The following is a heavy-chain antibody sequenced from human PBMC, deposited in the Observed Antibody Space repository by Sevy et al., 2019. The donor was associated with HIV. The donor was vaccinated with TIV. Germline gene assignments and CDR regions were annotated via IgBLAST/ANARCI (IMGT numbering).Heavy chain of an antibody. CDR2: ISGSGGST. J-gene: IGHJ4*02. CDR1: GFTFSSYA. CDR3: AKDLNQMTNFDY. V-gene: IGHV3-23*01. D-gene: IGHD4-17*01. Sequence: GGSLRLSCAASGFTFSSYAMSWVRQAPGKGLEWVSAISGSGGSTYYADSVKGRFTISRDNSKNTLYLQMNRLRAEDTAVYYCAKDLNQMTNFDYWGQGTLVTVSS.